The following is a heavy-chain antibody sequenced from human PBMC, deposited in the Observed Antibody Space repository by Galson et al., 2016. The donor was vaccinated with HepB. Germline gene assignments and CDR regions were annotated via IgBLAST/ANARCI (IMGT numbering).Heavy chain of an antibody. Sequence: SVKVSCKASGFPFISSAVQWVRQARGQRLEWMGWIVIGGGDTIYAQKFQERVTITRDVSTSTAYMELSSLRSEDTAVYYCAGSWFDILTGYYPWGQGTLVIVSS. V-gene: IGHV1-58*01. J-gene: IGHJ5*02. CDR1: GFPFISSA. CDR3: AGSWFDILTGYYP. CDR2: IVIGGGDT. D-gene: IGHD3-9*01.